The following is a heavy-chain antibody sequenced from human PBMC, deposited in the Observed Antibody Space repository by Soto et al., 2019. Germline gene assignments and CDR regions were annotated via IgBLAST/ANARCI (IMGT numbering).Heavy chain of an antibody. D-gene: IGHD2-8*01. V-gene: IGHV4-4*02. J-gene: IGHJ3*02. CDR3: ARKMGAFDI. Sequence: QVQLQESGPGLVQPSGTLSLTCAVSRGSISGSYWWSWVRQTPGKGLEWIGEIFHGGNTNYNPSLKSRVTLSVDKSKNQFSLKLTSVTAADTAVYYCARKMGAFDIWGQGTMVTVSS. CDR2: IFHGGNT. CDR1: RGSISGSYW.